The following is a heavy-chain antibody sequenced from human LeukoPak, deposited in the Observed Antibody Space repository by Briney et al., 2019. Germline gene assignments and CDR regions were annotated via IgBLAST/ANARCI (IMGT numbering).Heavy chain of an antibody. Sequence: SETLSLTSTVSGGSISSYYWSWIRQPAGKGLEWIGSIYYSGSTYYNPSLKSRVTISVDTSKNQFSLKLSSVTAADTAVYYCARPPIFGVANAKLGNWFDPWGQGTLVTVSS. CDR2: IYYSGST. D-gene: IGHD3-3*01. V-gene: IGHV4-59*05. CDR1: GGSISSYY. CDR3: ARPPIFGVANAKLGNWFDP. J-gene: IGHJ5*02.